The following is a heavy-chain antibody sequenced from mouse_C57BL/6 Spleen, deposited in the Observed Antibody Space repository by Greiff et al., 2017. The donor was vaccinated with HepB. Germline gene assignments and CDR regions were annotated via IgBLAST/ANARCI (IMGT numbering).Heavy chain of an antibody. CDR1: GFTFSSYA. V-gene: IGHV5-4*01. CDR2: ISDGGSYT. J-gene: IGHJ1*03. D-gene: IGHD1-1*01. Sequence: EVQWVESGGGLVKPGGSLKLSCAASGFTFSSYAMSWVRQTPEKRLEWVATISDGGSYTYYPDNVKGRFTISRDNAKNNLYLQMSHLKSEDTAMYYCARGYGSSTRYFDVWGTGTTVTVSS. CDR3: ARGYGSSTRYFDV.